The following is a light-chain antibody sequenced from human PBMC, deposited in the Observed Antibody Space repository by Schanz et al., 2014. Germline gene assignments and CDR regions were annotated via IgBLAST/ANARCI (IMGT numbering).Light chain of an antibody. Sequence: QSVLTQPPSASGSPGQSVTISCTGTSNDVGRYDYVSWYQQHPGKAPKLILFEVTKRPSGVAYRFSGSKSGNTASLTISGLQAEDEADYYCSSYTSSTTPFVFGTGTKVTVL. V-gene: IGLV2-8*01. CDR1: SNDVGRYDY. CDR3: SSYTSSTTPFV. J-gene: IGLJ1*01. CDR2: EVT.